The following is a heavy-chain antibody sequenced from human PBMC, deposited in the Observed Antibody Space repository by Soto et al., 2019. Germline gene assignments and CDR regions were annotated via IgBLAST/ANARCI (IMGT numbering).Heavy chain of an antibody. CDR1: GYTLTELS. J-gene: IGHJ6*02. Sequence: ASVKVSCKVSGYTLTELSMHWVRQAPGKGLEWMGGFDPEDGETIYAQKFQGRVTMTEDTSTDTAYMELSSLRSEDTAVYYCATRGGDIVVVPAAIAYGMEVWGQGTTVTVSS. CDR2: FDPEDGET. CDR3: ATRGGDIVVVPAAIAYGMEV. D-gene: IGHD2-2*02. V-gene: IGHV1-24*01.